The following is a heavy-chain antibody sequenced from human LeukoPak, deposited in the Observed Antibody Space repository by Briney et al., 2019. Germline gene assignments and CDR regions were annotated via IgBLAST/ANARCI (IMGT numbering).Heavy chain of an antibody. Sequence: SETLSLTCAVSGGSISSSSYYWGWIRQPPGKWLEWIGTIYYSGSPYYNPSLKSRVTISVDMSKNQFSLKLSSVTATDTAVYYCARESSGYFDAFDIWGQGTMVTVSS. J-gene: IGHJ3*02. CDR1: GGSISSSSYY. V-gene: IGHV4-39*01. D-gene: IGHD3-22*01. CDR2: IYYSGSP. CDR3: ARESSGYFDAFDI.